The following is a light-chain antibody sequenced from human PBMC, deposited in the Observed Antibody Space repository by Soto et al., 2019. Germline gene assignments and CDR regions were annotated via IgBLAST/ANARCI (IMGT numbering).Light chain of an antibody. Sequence: DIQMTQSPSTLSASVGDRVTITCRASQSISSRLAWYQQKPGKVPKLLIYKASSLESGFPSSFSGSGSGTEFTLTISSLQPDDVATYYCQQYDSYSWTFGQGTKVEI. CDR1: QSISSR. V-gene: IGKV1-5*03. CDR3: QQYDSYSWT. J-gene: IGKJ1*01. CDR2: KAS.